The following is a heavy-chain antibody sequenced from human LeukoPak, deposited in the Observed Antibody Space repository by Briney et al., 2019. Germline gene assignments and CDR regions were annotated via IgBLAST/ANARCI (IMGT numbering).Heavy chain of an antibody. V-gene: IGHV3-21*01. CDR3: ARGYGRADY. CDR2: ISSSSSYI. Sequence: GGSLRLSCAASGFTFSSNTMNWVRQAPGKGLEWVSSISSSSSYIYYADSVKGRFTISRDNAKSSLYLQMNSLRAEDTAVYYCARGYGRADYWGQGTLVTVSS. J-gene: IGHJ4*02. D-gene: IGHD6-13*01. CDR1: GFTFSSNT.